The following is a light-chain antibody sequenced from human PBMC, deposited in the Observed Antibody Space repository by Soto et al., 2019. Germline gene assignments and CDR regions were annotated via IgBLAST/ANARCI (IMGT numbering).Light chain of an antibody. CDR3: AAWDDSLNAGV. CDR2: SNN. V-gene: IGLV1-44*01. CDR1: SSNIGSNT. J-gene: IGLJ3*02. Sequence: QSVLTQPPSASGTPGQRVTISCSGSSSNIGSNTVNWYQQLPGTAPKLLIYSNNQRPSGVPDRFSGSKSGTSASLAISGLQSEYEADYYCAAWDDSLNAGVFGGGTKVTVL.